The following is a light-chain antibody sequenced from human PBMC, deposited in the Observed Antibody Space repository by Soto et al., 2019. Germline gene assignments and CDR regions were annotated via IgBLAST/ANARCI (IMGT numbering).Light chain of an antibody. Sequence: QSVLTQPPSASGTPGQTVTISCSGSSSNIGSNLVYWYHQFPGTAPRLLIYRNNQRPSGVPDRFSGSKSGTSASLAISGLRSEDEADYYCAAWDDSLSGVVFGGGTKLTVL. J-gene: IGLJ2*01. CDR3: AAWDDSLSGVV. CDR1: SSNIGSNL. CDR2: RNN. V-gene: IGLV1-47*01.